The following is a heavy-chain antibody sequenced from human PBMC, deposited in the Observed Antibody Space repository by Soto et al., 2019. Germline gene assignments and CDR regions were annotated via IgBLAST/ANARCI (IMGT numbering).Heavy chain of an antibody. CDR2: IWYDGSNK. CDR1: GFTFSSYG. J-gene: IGHJ6*02. Sequence: GGSLRLSCAASGFTFSSYGMHWVRQAPGKGLEWVAVIWYDGSNKYYADSVKGRFTISRHNSKNTLYLQMNSLRAEDTAVYYWARDQPSRDGSYLGWRFRYYYFGMDVWGQGTTVTVSS. D-gene: IGHD1-26*01. V-gene: IGHV3-33*01. CDR3: ARDQPSRDGSYLGWRFRYYYFGMDV.